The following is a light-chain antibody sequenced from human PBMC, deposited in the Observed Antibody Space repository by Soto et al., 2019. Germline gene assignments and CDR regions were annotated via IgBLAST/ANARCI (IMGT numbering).Light chain of an antibody. J-gene: IGLJ2*01. CDR1: SSDVGGYKY. CDR2: DVS. Sequence: QSVLTQPASVSGSPGQSINISCTGTSSDVGGYKYVSWYQQHPGKAPKLMIYDVSNRPSGVSNRFSGSKSGNTASLTISGLQAEDEADYYCSSYTSSYVVFGGGTKVTVL. V-gene: IGLV2-14*01. CDR3: SSYTSSYVV.